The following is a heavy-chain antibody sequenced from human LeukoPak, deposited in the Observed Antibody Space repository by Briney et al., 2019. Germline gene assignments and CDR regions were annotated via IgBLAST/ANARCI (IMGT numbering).Heavy chain of an antibody. CDR3: ARDSLLRYFDWFPLGMDV. CDR1: GYSFTSYG. V-gene: IGHV1-18*04. Sequence: ASVKVSCKASGYSFTSYGISWVRQAPGQGLEWMGLISAYNGNTNYAQKLQGRATMTTDTSTSTAYMELRSLRSDATAVYYSARDSLLRYFDWFPLGMDVWGRGTTVTVSS. CDR2: ISAYNGNT. J-gene: IGHJ6*04. D-gene: IGHD3-9*01.